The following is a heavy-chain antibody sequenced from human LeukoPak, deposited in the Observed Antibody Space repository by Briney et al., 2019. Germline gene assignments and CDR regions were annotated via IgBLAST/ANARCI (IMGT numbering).Heavy chain of an antibody. Sequence: GGSLRLSCAGSGFTFEDYYLNWIRQAPGKGLEWVSYISGGSTYINYANSVKGRFTISRDNARNSLFLQMNSLTAEDTAIYYCARSLISAVIGMDVWGQGTAVTVSS. D-gene: IGHD3-3*01. CDR3: ARSLISAVIGMDV. J-gene: IGHJ6*02. CDR1: GFTFEDYY. CDR2: ISGGSTYI. V-gene: IGHV3-11*06.